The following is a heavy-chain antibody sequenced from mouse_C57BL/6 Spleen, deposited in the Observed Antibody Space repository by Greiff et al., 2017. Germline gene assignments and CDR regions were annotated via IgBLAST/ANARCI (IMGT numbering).Heavy chain of an antibody. CDR1: GYTFTSYW. J-gene: IGHJ2*01. CDR3: ARSSYYCGTQYYFGY. Sequence: QVQLQQPGAELVRPGTSVKLSCKASGYTFTSYWMHWVKQRPGQGLEWIGVIDPSDSYTNYNQKFKGKATLTVDTSASTAYMQLSSLTSEDSAVYYCARSSYYCGTQYYFGYWGQGTTLTVSS. D-gene: IGHD1-1*01. CDR2: IDPSDSYT. V-gene: IGHV1-59*01.